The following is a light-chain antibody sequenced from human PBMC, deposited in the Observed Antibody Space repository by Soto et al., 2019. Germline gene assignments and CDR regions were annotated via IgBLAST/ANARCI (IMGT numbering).Light chain of an antibody. CDR2: DAS. CDR3: QQYNTFWT. V-gene: IGKV1-5*01. CDR1: QSISSW. Sequence: DIQMTQSPSTLSASVGDRVTITCRASQSISSWLAWYQQKPGKAPKLLIYDASSLESGVPSRVSGSGSGTEFTLTISSLQPDDFATYYCQQYNTFWTFGPGTKVDTK. J-gene: IGKJ1*01.